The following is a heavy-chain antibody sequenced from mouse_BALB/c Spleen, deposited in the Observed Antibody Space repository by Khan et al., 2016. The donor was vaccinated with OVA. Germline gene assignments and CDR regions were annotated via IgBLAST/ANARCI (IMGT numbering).Heavy chain of an antibody. V-gene: IGHV1-4*01. CDR2: INPSNDYT. J-gene: IGHJ3*01. D-gene: IGHD2-14*01. CDR1: GYTFTSYT. CDR3: VRDGAYHRNDGWFAY. Sequence: QVQLKQSGAELARPGASVKMSCKASGYTFTSYTIHWIKKRPGQGLEWIGYINPSNDYTNYNQKFKDKATLTTDKSSTTAYLRLSSLTSDDSAVYXCVRDGAYHRNDGWFAYWGQGTLVTVS.